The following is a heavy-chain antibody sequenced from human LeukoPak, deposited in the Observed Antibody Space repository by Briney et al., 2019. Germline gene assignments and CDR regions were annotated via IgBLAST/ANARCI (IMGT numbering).Heavy chain of an antibody. CDR2: ISGGGGST. D-gene: IGHD2-2*01. CDR3: AKERVRCSSTSCYPDAFDI. CDR1: GFTFSSYA. V-gene: IGHV3-23*01. Sequence: GGSLRLSCAASGFTFSSYAMSWVRQAPGKGLEWVSAISGGGGSTYYADSVKGRFTISRDNSKNMVYLQMNSLRVEDTTVYYCAKERVRCSSTSCYPDAFDIWGQGTMVTVSS. J-gene: IGHJ3*02.